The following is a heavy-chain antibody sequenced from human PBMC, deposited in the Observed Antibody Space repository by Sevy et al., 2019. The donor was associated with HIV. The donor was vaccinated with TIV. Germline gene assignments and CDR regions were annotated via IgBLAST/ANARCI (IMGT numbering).Heavy chain of an antibody. CDR2: ISFSGGTT. Sequence: GGSLRLSCAVSGFTFSIYAMSWVRQAPGKGLEWVSVISFSGGTTYYADSVKGRFTSSRDDSKNTIYLQMNSLKTDDTAVYYCFRDRSAFYLIDYWGQGTLVTVSS. V-gene: IGHV3-23*01. J-gene: IGHJ4*02. CDR3: FRDRSAFYLIDY. CDR1: GFTFSIYA. D-gene: IGHD3-22*01.